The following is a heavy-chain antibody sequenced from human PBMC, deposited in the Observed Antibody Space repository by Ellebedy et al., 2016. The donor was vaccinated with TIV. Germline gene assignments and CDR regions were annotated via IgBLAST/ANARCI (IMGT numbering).Heavy chain of an antibody. CDR1: GFTFSNYA. D-gene: IGHD2-15*01. CDR2: ISDTGITT. CDR3: VKGDSVYYYMDV. Sequence: PGGSLRLSCAASGFTFSNYAMTWVRQVTGQGLGWVSGISDTGITTHYADSAKGRFTISRDNSRSTLYLQMNSLRAEDTAVYYCVKGDSVYYYMDVWGKGTTVTVSS. J-gene: IGHJ6*03. V-gene: IGHV3-23*01.